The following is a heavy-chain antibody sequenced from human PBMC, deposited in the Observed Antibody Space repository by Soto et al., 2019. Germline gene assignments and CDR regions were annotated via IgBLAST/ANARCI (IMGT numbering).Heavy chain of an antibody. V-gene: IGHV4-4*07. Sequence: SGTLSLTCTVSGVSISSYDWTWIRQPAGKGLEWVGRIYSGGSTNYNPSLKSRVTLSVDASKTQYSLKLTSVTAADAAVYYYSRAPGGFGEFRLDYWGQGTLVTVSS. CDR3: SRAPGGFGEFRLDY. D-gene: IGHD3-10*01. J-gene: IGHJ4*02. CDR2: IYSGGST. CDR1: GVSISSYD.